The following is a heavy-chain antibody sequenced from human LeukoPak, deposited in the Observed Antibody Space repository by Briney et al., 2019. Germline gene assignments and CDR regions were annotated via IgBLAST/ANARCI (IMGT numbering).Heavy chain of an antibody. D-gene: IGHD6-19*01. CDR3: ARRRYSSGWSEAFDI. CDR2: IYPGDSDT. CDR1: GYTFTSYW. V-gene: IGHV5-51*01. Sequence: GESLKISCKGSGYTFTSYWIGWVRQMPGKGLEWMGIIYPGDSDTRYSPSFQGQVTISADKSINTAYPQWSSLKASDTAMYYCARRRYSSGWSEAFDIWGQGTMVTVSS. J-gene: IGHJ3*02.